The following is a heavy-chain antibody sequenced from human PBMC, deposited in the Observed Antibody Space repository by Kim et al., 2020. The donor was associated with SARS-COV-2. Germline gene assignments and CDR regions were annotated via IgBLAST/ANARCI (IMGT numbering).Heavy chain of an antibody. D-gene: IGHD5-12*01. CDR3: ARRVGMATIEIDY. Sequence: SETLSLTCAVSGGSISSSNWWGWVRQPPGKGLEWIWGNYHSWSTNYNPSLMSGVTISVDKSKNQFSLKLISVTAGYTGVCYCARRVGMATIEIDYWGRGTLVTVSS. V-gene: IGHV4-4*02. CDR2: NYHSWST. CDR1: GGSISSSNW. J-gene: IGHJ4*02.